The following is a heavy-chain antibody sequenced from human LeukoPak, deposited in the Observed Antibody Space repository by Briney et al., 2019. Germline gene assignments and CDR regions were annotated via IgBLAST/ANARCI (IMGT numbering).Heavy chain of an antibody. CDR3: AKGMGATNFYYFDY. D-gene: IGHD1-26*01. V-gene: IGHV3-23*01. Sequence: GGSLRLSCLASGFTFGRFAMNWARQAPGKGLEWVSAISSSGGSTYYADSVKGRFTISRDNSKNTLYLQMNSLRAEDAAVYYCAKGMGATNFYYFDYWGQGTLVTVSS. CDR2: ISSSGGST. CDR1: GFTFGRFA. J-gene: IGHJ4*02.